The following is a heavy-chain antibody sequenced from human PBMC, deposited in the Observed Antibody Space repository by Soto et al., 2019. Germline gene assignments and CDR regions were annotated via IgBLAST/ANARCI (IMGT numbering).Heavy chain of an antibody. J-gene: IGHJ6*02. V-gene: IGHV3-74*01. D-gene: IGHD3-16*01. CDR2: ISSYGSDT. Sequence: EVQLVESGGGLVLTGGSLRLSCAASGFTFSRYWMHWVRQAPGKGLVWVSRISSYGSDTHYADSVKGRFTISRDNAKNTLYLQMNSLRADDTAVYYCASNYAYAEGYYWYGIDVWGQGTTVTVSS. CDR3: ASNYAYAEGYYWYGIDV. CDR1: GFTFSRYW.